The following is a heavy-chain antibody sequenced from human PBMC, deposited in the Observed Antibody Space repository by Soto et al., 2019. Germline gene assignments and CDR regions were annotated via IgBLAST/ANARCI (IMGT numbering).Heavy chain of an antibody. CDR3: SRGYCSGGSCYLFDY. CDR2: ISSSSSFI. D-gene: IGHD2-15*01. CDR1: GFTFSSYS. V-gene: IGHV3-21*01. Sequence: EVQLVESGGGLVKPGGSLRLSCAASGFTFSSYSMNWVRQAPGKGLEWVSSISSSSSFIYYTDSVKDRFTISRDNAKNSLYLQMNSLRAEDTAVYYCSRGYCSGGSCYLFDYWGQGTLVTVSS. J-gene: IGHJ4*02.